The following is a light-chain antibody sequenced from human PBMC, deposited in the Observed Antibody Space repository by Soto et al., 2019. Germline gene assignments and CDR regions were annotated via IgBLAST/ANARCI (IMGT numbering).Light chain of an antibody. V-gene: IGKV4-1*01. CDR3: QQYYRTPIT. Sequence: DIVMTQSPDSLAVSLGERATINCKSSQSVLFSSNNKSYLAWYQRKPGQPPQLLIYWASTRESGVPDRFSGSGSGTDFTLTISSLQAEDVAVYYCQQYYRTPITFGQGTRLEIK. J-gene: IGKJ5*01. CDR2: WAS. CDR1: QSVLFSSNNKSY.